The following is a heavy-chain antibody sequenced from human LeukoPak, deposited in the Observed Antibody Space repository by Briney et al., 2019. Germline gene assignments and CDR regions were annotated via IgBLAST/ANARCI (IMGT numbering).Heavy chain of an antibody. CDR2: ISGSGGST. D-gene: IGHD2/OR15-2a*01. V-gene: IGHV3-23*01. Sequence: GGSLRLSCAASGFTFSSYAMSWVRQAPGKGLEWVSAISGSGGSTYYADSVKGRFTISRGNSKNTLYLQMNSRRAEDTAVYYCAKDGPKESFREVLSYYFDYWGQGTLVTVSS. CDR1: GFTFSSYA. J-gene: IGHJ4*02. CDR3: AKDGPKESFREVLSYYFDY.